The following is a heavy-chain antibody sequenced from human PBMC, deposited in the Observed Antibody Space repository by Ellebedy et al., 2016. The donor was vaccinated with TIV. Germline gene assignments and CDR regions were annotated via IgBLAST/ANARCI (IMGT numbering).Heavy chain of an antibody. CDR2: IHPSNSDT. CDR1: GYTFSSNW. Sequence: GESLKISCKASGYTFSSNWIGWVRQLPGKGLEWMGLIHPSNSDTRYSPSFQGQVTISADKSISTAYLQWRSLKASDTAMYYCARLPLTSYCWFDPWGQGTQVTVSS. CDR3: ARLPLTSYCWFDP. V-gene: IGHV5-51*01. J-gene: IGHJ5*02. D-gene: IGHD2-21*01.